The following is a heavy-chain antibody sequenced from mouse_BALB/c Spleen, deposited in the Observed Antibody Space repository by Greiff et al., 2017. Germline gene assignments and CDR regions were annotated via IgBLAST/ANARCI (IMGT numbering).Heavy chain of an antibody. D-gene: IGHD4-1*01. CDR1: GFTFSSYG. CDR2: INSNGGST. Sequence: DVMLVESGGGLVQPGGSLKLSCAASGFTFSSYGMSWVRQTPDKRLELVATINSNGGSTYYPDSVKGRFTISRDNAKNTLYLQMSSLKSEDTAMYYCARDWDFFAYWGQGTLVTVSA. CDR3: ARDWDFFAY. J-gene: IGHJ3*01. V-gene: IGHV5-6-3*01.